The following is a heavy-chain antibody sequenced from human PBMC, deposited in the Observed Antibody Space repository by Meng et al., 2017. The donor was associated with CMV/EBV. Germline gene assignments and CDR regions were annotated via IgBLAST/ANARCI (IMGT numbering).Heavy chain of an antibody. V-gene: IGHV3-48*04. CDR3: AKRGGYCSSTSCQYYYGMDV. Sequence: GGSLRLSCAASGFTFSSYSMNWVRQAPGKGLEWVSYISSSSSTIYYADSVKGRFTISRDNAKNSLYLQMNSLRAEDTAMYYCAKRGGYCSSTSCQYYYGMDVWGQGTTVTVSS. CDR2: ISSSSSTI. CDR1: GFTFSSYS. D-gene: IGHD2-2*01. J-gene: IGHJ6*02.